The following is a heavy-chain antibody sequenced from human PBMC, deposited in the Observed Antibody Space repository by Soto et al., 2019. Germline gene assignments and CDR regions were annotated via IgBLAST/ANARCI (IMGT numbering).Heavy chain of an antibody. CDR1: GYTFTSYA. CDR2: INAGNGNT. Sequence: ASVKVSCKASGYTFTSYAMHWVRQAPGQRLEWMGWINAGNGNTKYSQKFQGRVTITRDTSASTAYMELSSLRSEDTAVYYCARQEMSTNLIDYWGQGTLVTVSS. J-gene: IGHJ4*02. D-gene: IGHD1-1*01. V-gene: IGHV1-3*01. CDR3: ARQEMSTNLIDY.